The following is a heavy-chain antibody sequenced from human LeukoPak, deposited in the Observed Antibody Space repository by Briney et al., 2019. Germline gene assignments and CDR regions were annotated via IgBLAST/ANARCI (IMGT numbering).Heavy chain of an antibody. V-gene: IGHV1-2*04. CDR3: ARGTRSVVVVPAASLDY. CDR2: INPNSGGT. CDR1: GYTFTGYY. D-gene: IGHD2-2*01. Sequence: ASVKVFCKASGYTFTGYYMHWVRQAPGQGLEWMGWINPNSGGTNYAQNFQGWVTMTRDTSISTAYMELSRLTSDDTAVYYCARGTRSVVVVPAASLDYWGQGTLVTVSS. J-gene: IGHJ4*02.